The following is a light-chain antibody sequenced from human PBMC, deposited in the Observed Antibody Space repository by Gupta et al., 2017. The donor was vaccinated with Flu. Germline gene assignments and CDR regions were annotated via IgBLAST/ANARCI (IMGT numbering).Light chain of an antibody. V-gene: IGLV1-44*01. J-gene: IGLJ2*01. CDR3: AAWDSGLSARV. Sequence: QSHLTQPPSASGTPGQLSTNTSSQSSSNIGANSVSWYQQVPGTTPKLLIYANNQRPSGVPDRFSGSKSGTSASLAISGLQSENEADYYCAAWDSGLSARVFGGGTKLTVL. CDR1: SSNIGANS. CDR2: ANN.